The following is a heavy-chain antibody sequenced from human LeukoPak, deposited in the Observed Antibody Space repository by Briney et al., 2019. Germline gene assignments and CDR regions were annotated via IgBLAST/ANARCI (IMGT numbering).Heavy chain of an antibody. CDR2: IIPIFGTA. Sequence: SVKVSCKASVGTFSSYAISWVRQAPGQGLEWMGRIIPIFGTANYAQKFQGRVTITTDESTSTAYMELSSLRSEDTAVYYCATPVKRGYSYGYYVYWGQGTLVTVSS. V-gene: IGHV1-69*05. CDR3: ATPVKRGYSYGYYVY. J-gene: IGHJ4*02. CDR1: VGTFSSYA. D-gene: IGHD5-18*01.